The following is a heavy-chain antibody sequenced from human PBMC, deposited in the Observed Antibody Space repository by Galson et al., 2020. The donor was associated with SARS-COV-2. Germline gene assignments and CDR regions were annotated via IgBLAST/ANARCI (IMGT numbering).Heavy chain of an antibody. J-gene: IGHJ4*02. V-gene: IGHV1-3*01. CDR1: GYTFTRYA. CDR2: INADNGNR. Sequence: GESLKISCKTSGYTFTRYAMHWVRQDPGQRLEWMGWINADNGNRKYSQKFQGRVTISRDTSASTVYMELRSLRSEDTAVYYCARDARDDSRSYYSFDSWGQGTLVTVSA. CDR3: ARDARDDSRSYYSFDS. D-gene: IGHD3-22*01.